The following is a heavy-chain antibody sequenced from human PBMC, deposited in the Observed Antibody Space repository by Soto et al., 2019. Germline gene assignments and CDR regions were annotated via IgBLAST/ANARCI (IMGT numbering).Heavy chain of an antibody. V-gene: IGHV3-9*01. D-gene: IGHD6-13*01. CDR1: GFTFDDYA. Sequence: PGGSLRLSCAASGFTFDDYAMHWVRQAPGKGLEWVSGISWNSGTIVYADSVKGRFTISRDNAKNSLYLQMNSLRGEDTALYYCAKDMRGGSSSSRYYYGLEVWGQGTTVTVSS. CDR2: ISWNSGTI. J-gene: IGHJ6*02. CDR3: AKDMRGGSSSSRYYYGLEV.